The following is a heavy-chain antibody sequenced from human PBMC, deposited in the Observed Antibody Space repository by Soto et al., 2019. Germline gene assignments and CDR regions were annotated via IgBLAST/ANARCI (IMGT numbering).Heavy chain of an antibody. CDR1: GYTFTSYG. Sequence: ASVKVSCKASGYTFTSYGISWVRQAPGQGLEWMGWISAYNGNTNYAQKLQGRVTMTTDTSTSTAYMELRSLRSDDTAVYYCAMMTALRLGEVTYFIVWAPETDYGMDVWGQGTTVTVSS. CDR2: ISAYNGNT. CDR3: AMMTALRLGEVTYFIVWAPETDYGMDV. J-gene: IGHJ6*02. V-gene: IGHV1-18*04. D-gene: IGHD3-16*02.